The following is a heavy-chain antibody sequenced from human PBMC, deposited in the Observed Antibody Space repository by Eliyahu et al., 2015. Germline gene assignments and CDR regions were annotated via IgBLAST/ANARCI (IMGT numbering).Heavy chain of an antibody. V-gene: IGHV3-21*05. D-gene: IGHD2-2*02. J-gene: IGHJ6*02. Sequence: PVQRLDSASXISSSSSSICYADSVKGRFTISRDNAXNSLYLQMNSLRAEDTAVYYCARDRLHCSSTSCYTGGVYYYYGMDVWGQGTTVTVSS. CDR3: ARDRLHCSSTSCYTGGVYYYYGMDV. CDR2: ISSSSSSI.